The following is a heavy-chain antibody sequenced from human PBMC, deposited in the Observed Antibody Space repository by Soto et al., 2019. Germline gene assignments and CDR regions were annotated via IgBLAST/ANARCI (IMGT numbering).Heavy chain of an antibody. CDR3: ARSRLTIRRVV. Sequence: SETLSLTCTVSGGSISGHFLSWIRQPPGKGLEYIGWIFHTGGTNYNASLASRVAISVDTSKTQISLNLHSVTAADTAVYYCARSRLTIRRVVWGHGTPV. CDR2: IFHTGGT. D-gene: IGHD3-10*01. V-gene: IGHV4-59*11. J-gene: IGHJ4*01. CDR1: GGSISGHF.